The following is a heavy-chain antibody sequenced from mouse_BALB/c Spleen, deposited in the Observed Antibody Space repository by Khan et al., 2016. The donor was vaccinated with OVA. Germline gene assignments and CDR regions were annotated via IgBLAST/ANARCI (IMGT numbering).Heavy chain of an antibody. CDR1: GFTFSSYG. CDR3: ARMARTIN. Sequence: EVQLLETGGGLVQPGGSPKLSCAASGFTFSSYGMSWVRQTPDKRLELVATINSNGGSTYYPDSVKGRFTISRDNAKNTLYLQMSSLKSEDTAMYYCARMARTINWGQGTTLTVSS. J-gene: IGHJ2*01. V-gene: IGHV5-6-3*01. CDR2: INSNGGST.